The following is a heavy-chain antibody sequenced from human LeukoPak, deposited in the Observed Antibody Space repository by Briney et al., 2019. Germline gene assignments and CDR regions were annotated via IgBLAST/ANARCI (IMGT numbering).Heavy chain of an antibody. J-gene: IGHJ3*02. CDR2: INTGGFTI. CDR3: ARDKVRYQQPQLIARHGAFDI. V-gene: IGHV3-48*03. Sequence: PGGPLRLSCAASGFTFSSYEMNWVRQAPGKGLEWVSYINTGGFTIYYADSVKGRFTISRDNAKNSLYLQMNSLRAEDTAVYYCARDKVRYQQPQLIARHGAFDIWGQGTVVTVSS. CDR1: GFTFSSYE. D-gene: IGHD6-13*01.